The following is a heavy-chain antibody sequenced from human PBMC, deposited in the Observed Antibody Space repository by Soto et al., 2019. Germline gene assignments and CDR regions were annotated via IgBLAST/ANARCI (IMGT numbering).Heavy chain of an antibody. V-gene: IGHV3-73*01. D-gene: IGHD3-10*01. CDR2: IRSKANSYAT. J-gene: IGHJ4*02. Sequence: GGSLRLSCAASGFTFSGSAMHWVRQASGKGLEWVGRIRSKANSYATAYAASVKGRFTISRDDSKNTAYLQMNSLKTEDTAVYYCTRLGSWFGESSEGYWGQGTLVTVSS. CDR3: TRLGSWFGESSEGY. CDR1: GFTFSGSA.